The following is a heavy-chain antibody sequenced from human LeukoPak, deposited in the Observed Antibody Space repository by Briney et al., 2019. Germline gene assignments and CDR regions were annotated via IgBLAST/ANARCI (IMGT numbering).Heavy chain of an antibody. CDR1: GYTFTGYY. J-gene: IGHJ4*02. D-gene: IGHD2-2*01. CDR3: ARASDLVPAAMGY. Sequence: ASVKVSCKASGYTFTGYYMHWVRQAPGQGLEWMGWINPNSGGTNYAQKFQGRVTMTRDTSISTAYMELSRLRSDDTAVYYCARASDLVPAAMGYWGQGTLGTVSS. CDR2: INPNSGGT. V-gene: IGHV1-2*02.